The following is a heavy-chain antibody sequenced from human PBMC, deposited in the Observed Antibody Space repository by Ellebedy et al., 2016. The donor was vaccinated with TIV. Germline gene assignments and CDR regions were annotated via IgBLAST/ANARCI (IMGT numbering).Heavy chain of an antibody. Sequence: MPSETLSLTCAVYGGSFKGFYWTWIRQSPGKGLEWIGEIHHSGSANYNPSLKSRVTISVDTSKNQFSLKLNSMTAADTAVYFCARGFSGTYFWDSWGQGTLVTVSS. J-gene: IGHJ4*02. CDR3: ARGFSGTYFWDS. V-gene: IGHV4-34*01. CDR2: IHHSGSA. D-gene: IGHD1-26*01. CDR1: GGSFKGFY.